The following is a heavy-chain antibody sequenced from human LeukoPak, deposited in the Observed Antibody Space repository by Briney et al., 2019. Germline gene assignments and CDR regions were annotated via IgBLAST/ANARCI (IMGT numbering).Heavy chain of an antibody. J-gene: IGHJ4*02. CDR3: ARDPGPTVTY. V-gene: IGHV3-74*01. CDR2: INSDGSST. D-gene: IGHD4-17*01. CDR1: GFIFSNYW. Sequence: GGSLRPSCAASGFIFSNYWMHWVRHAPGKGLVWVSRINSDGSSTSYADSVKGRFTISGDNAKNTLYLQMDSLRAEDTAVYYCARDPGPTVTYWGQGTLVTVSS.